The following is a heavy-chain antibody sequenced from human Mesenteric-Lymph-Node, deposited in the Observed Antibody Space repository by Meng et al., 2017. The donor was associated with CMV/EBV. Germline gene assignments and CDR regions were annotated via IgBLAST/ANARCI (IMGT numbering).Heavy chain of an antibody. J-gene: IGHJ4*02. D-gene: IGHD3-10*01. V-gene: IGHV3-21*01. Sequence: GESLKISCAASGLIFSNYAMAWVRQAPGKGLEWVSVISRTGGTIFYADSLQGRFAISRDNAKNSLYLQMNSLRAEDTAVYYCAREGPGIPDQYLDYWGLGTLVTVSS. CDR2: ISRTGGTI. CDR1: GLIFSNYA. CDR3: AREGPGIPDQYLDY.